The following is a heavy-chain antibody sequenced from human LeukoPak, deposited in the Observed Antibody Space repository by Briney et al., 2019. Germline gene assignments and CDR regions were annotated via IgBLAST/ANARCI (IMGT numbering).Heavy chain of an antibody. Sequence: GGSLRLSCAASGFTFSSHWMHWVRQAPGKGLVWVSRINSDGSGTIYADSVKGRFTISRDNAKNTLDLQMNSLRAEDTAVYYCARGYGSYADYWGQGTLVTVSS. CDR2: INSDGSGT. D-gene: IGHD1-26*01. J-gene: IGHJ4*02. V-gene: IGHV3-74*01. CDR3: ARGYGSYADY. CDR1: GFTFSSHW.